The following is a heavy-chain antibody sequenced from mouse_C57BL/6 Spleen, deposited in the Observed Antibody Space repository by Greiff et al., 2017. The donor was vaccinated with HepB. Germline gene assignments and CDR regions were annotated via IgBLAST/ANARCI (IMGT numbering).Heavy chain of an antibody. V-gene: IGHV1-64*01. CDR1: GYTFTSYW. CDR3: ARDRVHYYYDAMDY. Sequence: QVQLQQPGAELVKPGASVKLSCKASGYTFTSYWMHWVKQRPGQGLEWIGMIHPNSGSTNYNEKFKSKATLTVDKSSSTAYMQLSSLTSEDSAVHYCARDRVHYYYDAMDYWGQGTSVTVSS. D-gene: IGHD1-1*01. J-gene: IGHJ4*01. CDR2: IHPNSGST.